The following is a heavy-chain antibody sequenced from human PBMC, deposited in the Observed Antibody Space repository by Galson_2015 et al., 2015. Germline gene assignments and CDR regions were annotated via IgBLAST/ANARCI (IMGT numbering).Heavy chain of an antibody. D-gene: IGHD5-12*01. Sequence: LRLSCAASGFTFSSYEMNWVRQAPGKGLEWVSYISSSGSTIYYADSVKGRFTISRDNAKNSLYLQMNSLRAEDTAVYYCASPEATVDYWGQGTLVTVSS. V-gene: IGHV3-48*03. CDR1: GFTFSSYE. CDR3: ASPEATVDY. CDR2: ISSSGSTI. J-gene: IGHJ4*02.